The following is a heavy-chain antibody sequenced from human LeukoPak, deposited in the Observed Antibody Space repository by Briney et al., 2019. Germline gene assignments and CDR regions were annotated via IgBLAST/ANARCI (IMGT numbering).Heavy chain of an antibody. CDR2: SNAGNGNT. V-gene: IGHV1-3*02. Sequence: ASVKVSCKASGYTFTSYAMHWVRQAPGQRLEWMGWSNAGNGNTKYSQEFQGRVTITRDTSASTAYMELSSLRSEDTAVYYFATTDRYYYDSSGYYVKTPFDYWGQGTLVTVSS. CDR1: GYTFTSYA. CDR3: ATTDRYYYDSSGYYVKTPFDY. D-gene: IGHD3-22*01. J-gene: IGHJ4*02.